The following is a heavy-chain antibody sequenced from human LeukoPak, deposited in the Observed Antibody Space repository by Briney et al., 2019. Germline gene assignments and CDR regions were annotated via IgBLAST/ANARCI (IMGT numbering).Heavy chain of an antibody. CDR1: GGSISSYY. Sequence: SETLSLTCTVSGGSISSYYWSWIRQPPGKGLEWIGYIYYSGSTNYNPSLKSRVTISVDTSKNQFSLKLSSVTAADTAVYYCARIAVAGTDFDYWDPGTLVTVSS. V-gene: IGHV4-59*01. CDR3: ARIAVAGTDFDY. D-gene: IGHD6-19*01. CDR2: IYYSGST. J-gene: IGHJ4*02.